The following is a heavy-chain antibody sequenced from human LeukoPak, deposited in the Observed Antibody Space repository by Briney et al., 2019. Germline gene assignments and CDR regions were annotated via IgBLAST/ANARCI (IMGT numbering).Heavy chain of an antibody. CDR1: GFTFSSYA. CDR2: ISSSSSYI. V-gene: IGHV3-21*01. J-gene: IGHJ4*02. D-gene: IGHD2-15*01. CDR3: ARGSRAGSGGSCSDY. Sequence: GGSLRLSCAASGFTFSSYAMNWVRQAPGKGLEWVSSISSSSSYIYYADSVKGRFTISRDNAKNSLYLQMNSLRAEDTAVYYCARGSRAGSGGSCSDYWGQGTLVTVSS.